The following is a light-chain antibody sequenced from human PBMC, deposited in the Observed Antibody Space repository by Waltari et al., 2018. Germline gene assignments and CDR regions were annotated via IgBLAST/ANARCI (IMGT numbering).Light chain of an antibody. V-gene: IGLV2-14*01. CDR3: SSYTLTDTRV. CDR2: DVR. J-gene: IGLJ3*02. CDR1: SSDVGPYNL. Sequence: QSALTQPASVSASPGQSITLPCSGTSSDVGPYNLVPWYRQSPGKAPQLIIYDVRTRPSGIADRFSGDKSDNTASLTISGLRAEDEADYYCSSYTLTDTRVFGGGT.